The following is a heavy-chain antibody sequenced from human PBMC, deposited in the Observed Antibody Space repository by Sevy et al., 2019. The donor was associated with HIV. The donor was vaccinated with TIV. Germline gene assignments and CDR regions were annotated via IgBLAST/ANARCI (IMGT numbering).Heavy chain of an antibody. Sequence: SETLSLTCTVSGGSISSSNYYWGWIRQPPGKGLEWIANIYYTGSTYYNPSLKSRVTIFADTSKNQFSLKLSSVTAADTAVYFCARERGYTYLFMDIWGQGTPVTVSS. V-gene: IGHV4-39*02. CDR1: GGSISSSNYY. CDR2: IYYTGST. CDR3: ARERGYTYLFMDI. J-gene: IGHJ4*02. D-gene: IGHD5-18*01.